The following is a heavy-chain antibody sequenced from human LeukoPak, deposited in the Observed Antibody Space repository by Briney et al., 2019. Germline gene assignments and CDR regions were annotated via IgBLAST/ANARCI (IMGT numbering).Heavy chain of an antibody. J-gene: IGHJ5*02. V-gene: IGHV3-21*01. CDR3: AIAVSGEFSSWFDP. CDR1: GFTFSSYS. Sequence: GGSLRLSCAASGFTFSSYSMNWVRQAPGKGLEWVSSISSSSSYIYYADSVKGRFTISRDNAKNSLYLQMNSLRAEDTAVYYCAIAVSGEFSSWFDPWGQGTLVTVSS. D-gene: IGHD5-12*01. CDR2: ISSSSSYI.